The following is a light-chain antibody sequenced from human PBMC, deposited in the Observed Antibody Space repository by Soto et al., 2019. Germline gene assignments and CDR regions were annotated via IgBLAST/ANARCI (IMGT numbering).Light chain of an antibody. Sequence: ELVLTQSPGTLSLSPGGRANISRRASQSVSSSYLAWYQQKPGQAPRLLIYGASTRATGIPARFSGSGSGSDFTLTISSLQPEDFAVYYCQQYNKWPLTFGPGTKVDIK. CDR1: QSVSSSY. V-gene: IGKV3-15*01. CDR3: QQYNKWPLT. J-gene: IGKJ3*01. CDR2: GAS.